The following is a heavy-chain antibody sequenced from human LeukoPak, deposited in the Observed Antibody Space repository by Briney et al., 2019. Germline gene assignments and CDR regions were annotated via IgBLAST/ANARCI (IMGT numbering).Heavy chain of an antibody. V-gene: IGHV3-74*03. Sequence: GGSLRLSCEASGLTFSRDWMHWVRQAPGKGLVWVSRINNDGSSTTYADSVKGRFTISRDNAKNTLYLQMNSLRAEDTAVYYCARVYGPGINEYFQLWGQGTLVTVSS. CDR1: GLTFSRDW. D-gene: IGHD2-21*01. CDR3: ARVYGPGINEYFQL. J-gene: IGHJ1*01. CDR2: INNDGSST.